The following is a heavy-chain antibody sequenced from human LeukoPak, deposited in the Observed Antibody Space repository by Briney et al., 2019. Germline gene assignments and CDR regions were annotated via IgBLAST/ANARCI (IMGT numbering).Heavy chain of an antibody. CDR3: ARERYYYELIDY. D-gene: IGHD3-22*01. CDR2: INHSGST. J-gene: IGHJ4*02. V-gene: IGHV4-34*01. Sequence: PSETLSLTCAVYGGSFSGYYWSWIRQPPGKGLEWIGEINHSGSTNYNPSLKSRVTISVDTSKNQFSLKLSSVTAADTAVYYCARERYYYELIDYWGQGTLVTVSS. CDR1: GGSFSGYY.